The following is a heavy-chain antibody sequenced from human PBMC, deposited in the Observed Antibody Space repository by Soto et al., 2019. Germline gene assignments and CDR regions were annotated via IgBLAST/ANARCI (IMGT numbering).Heavy chain of an antibody. CDR3: ARDAESGACSGGSCYSKIYYYYYMDV. CDR2: ISSSSSYI. J-gene: IGHJ6*03. V-gene: IGHV3-21*01. CDR1: GFTFSSYS. Sequence: GGSLRLSCAASGFTFSSYSMNWVRQAPGKGLEWVSSISSSSSYIYYADSVKGRFTISRDNAKNSLYLQMNSLRAEDTAVYYCARDAESGACSGGSCYSKIYYYYYMDVWGKGTTVTVSS. D-gene: IGHD2-15*01.